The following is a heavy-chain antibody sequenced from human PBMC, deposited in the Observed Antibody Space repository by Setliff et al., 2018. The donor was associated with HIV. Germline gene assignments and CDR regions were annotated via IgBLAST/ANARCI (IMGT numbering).Heavy chain of an antibody. CDR1: GYSFTAYG. CDR3: ARDGIIRTTRVFDY. CDR2: INSNNGGT. J-gene: IGHJ4*02. D-gene: IGHD3-16*02. V-gene: IGHV1-2*02. Sequence: ASVKVSCKASGYSFTAYGISWVRQAPGQGLEWMGWINSNNGGTKYAQNFQGRVTMTRDTSITTAYMELSSLISDDTAVYYCARDGIIRTTRVFDYWGQGTLVTVSS.